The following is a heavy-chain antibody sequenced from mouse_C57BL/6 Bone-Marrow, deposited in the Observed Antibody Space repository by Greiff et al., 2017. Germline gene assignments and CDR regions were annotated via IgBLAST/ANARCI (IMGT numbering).Heavy chain of an antibody. CDR2: ISDGGSYT. Sequence: EVHLVESGGGLVKPGGSLKLSCAASGFTFSSYAMSWVRQTPEKRLEWVATISDGGSYTYYPDNVKGRFTISRDNAKNNLYLQMSHLKSEDTAMYYCARAPLRSYFDYWGQGTTRTVSS. CDR1: GFTFSSYA. V-gene: IGHV5-4*01. J-gene: IGHJ2*01. CDR3: ARAPLRSYFDY. D-gene: IGHD1-1*01.